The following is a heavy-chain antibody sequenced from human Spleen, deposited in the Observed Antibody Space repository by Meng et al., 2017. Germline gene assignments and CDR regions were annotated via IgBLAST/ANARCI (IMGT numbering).Heavy chain of an antibody. J-gene: IGHJ4*02. V-gene: IGHV3-48*03. CDR1: GFTFSSYE. CDR3: ARERGKYCSGGSCYHHSPIDY. CDR2: ISSSGSTI. D-gene: IGHD2-15*01. Sequence: GGSLRLSCAASGFTFSSYEMNWVRQAPGKGLEWVSYISSSGSTIYYADSVKGRFTISRDNAKNSLYLQMNSLRAEDTAVYYCARERGKYCSGGSCYHHSPIDYWGQGTLVTVSS.